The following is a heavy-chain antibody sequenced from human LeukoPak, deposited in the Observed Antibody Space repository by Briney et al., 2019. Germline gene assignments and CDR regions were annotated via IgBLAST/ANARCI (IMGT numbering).Heavy chain of an antibody. J-gene: IGHJ4*02. CDR3: ARAGRVVTSHFGY. Sequence: GASVKVSCKASGYTFSSYGISWVRQAPGQGLEWMGWIGADSGDTSHAQKVQGRLTMTADTSTNTAYMELRSLRSDDTAVFYCARAGRVVTSHFGYWGQGTLVTVSS. CDR2: IGADSGDT. D-gene: IGHD2-21*02. V-gene: IGHV1-18*01. CDR1: GYTFSSYG.